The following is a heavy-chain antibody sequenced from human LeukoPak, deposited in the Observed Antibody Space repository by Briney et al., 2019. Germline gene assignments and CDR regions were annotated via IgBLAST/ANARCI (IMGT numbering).Heavy chain of an antibody. CDR1: GYTFTSYG. J-gene: IGHJ4*02. CDR2: ISAYNGNT. Sequence: ASVKVSCKASGYTFTSYGISWVRQAPGQGLEWMGRISAYNGNTNYAQKLQGRVTMTTDTSTSTAYMELRSLRSDDTAVYYCARARRVPHSSSWYDYWGQGTLVTVSS. D-gene: IGHD6-13*01. V-gene: IGHV1-18*01. CDR3: ARARRVPHSSSWYDY.